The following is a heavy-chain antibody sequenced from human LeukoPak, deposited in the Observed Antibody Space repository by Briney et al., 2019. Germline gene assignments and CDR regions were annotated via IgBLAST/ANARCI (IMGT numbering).Heavy chain of an antibody. D-gene: IGHD6-6*01. CDR3: AGDEGPSQFQH. CDR2: IHHSEST. V-gene: IGHV4-59*01. CDR1: GGSLSNYY. J-gene: IGHJ1*01. Sequence: PSETLSLTCTVSGGSLSNYYWSWIRQPPGKGLEWIGHIHHSESTNYNPSLKSRGTISVDTYKKQCSLKLSYVTAADTAGYYWAGDEGPSQFQHWGQGTLVTVSS.